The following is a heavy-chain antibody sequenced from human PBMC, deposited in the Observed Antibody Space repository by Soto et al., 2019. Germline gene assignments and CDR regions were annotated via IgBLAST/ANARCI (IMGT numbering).Heavy chain of an antibody. Sequence: LSLTCAVYDTSFSGYYWSWIRQPPGKGLEWIGEIFHGGSTDYSPSLKSRVTISVDTSKNQFSLELSSVTAADTAVYYCARPHYDSNTFYSFFDYWGQGTLVTVSS. V-gene: IGHV4-34*12. CDR1: DTSFSGYY. D-gene: IGHD3-22*01. CDR3: ARPHYDSNTFYSFFDY. J-gene: IGHJ4*02. CDR2: IFHGGST.